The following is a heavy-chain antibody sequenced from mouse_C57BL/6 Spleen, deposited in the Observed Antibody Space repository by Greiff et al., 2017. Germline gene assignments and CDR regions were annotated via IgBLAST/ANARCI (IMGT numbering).Heavy chain of an antibody. CDR2: ISSGSSTI. J-gene: IGHJ1*03. Sequence: EVMLVESGGGLVKPGGSLKLSCAASGFTFSDYGMHWVRQAPEKGLEWVAYISSGSSTIYYADTVKGRFTISRDNAKNTLFLQMTSLRSEDTAMYYCARKRSSYWYFDVWGTGTTVTVSS. CDR3: ARKRSSYWYFDV. V-gene: IGHV5-17*01. CDR1: GFTFSDYG. D-gene: IGHD1-1*01.